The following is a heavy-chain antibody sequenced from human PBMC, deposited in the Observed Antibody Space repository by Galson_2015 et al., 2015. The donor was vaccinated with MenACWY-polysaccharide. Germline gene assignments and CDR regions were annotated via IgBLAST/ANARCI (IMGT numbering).Heavy chain of an antibody. Sequence: CAISGDSVSSDSVAWNWVRQSPSRGVEWLGRAFYESTWSNNYAESVKSRITINPDTSKNQASLQLSSVIPEDTAVYYCVRQHHKWQRTAPDAFDIWGQGTMVTVSS. J-gene: IGHJ3*02. V-gene: IGHV6-1*01. CDR2: AFYESTWSN. CDR3: VRQHHKWQRTAPDAFDI. CDR1: GDSVSSDSVA. D-gene: IGHD1-26*01.